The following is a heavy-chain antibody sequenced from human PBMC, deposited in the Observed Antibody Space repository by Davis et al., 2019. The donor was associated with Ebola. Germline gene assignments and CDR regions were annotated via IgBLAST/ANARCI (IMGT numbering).Heavy chain of an antibody. CDR1: GFTFSSYS. V-gene: IGHV3-21*04. D-gene: IGHD1-1*01. Sequence: GGSLRLSCAASGFTFSSYSMNWVRQAPGKGLEWVSSISSSSSYIYYADSVKGRLTISRDNAKNSLYLQMNSLRAEDTAVYYCAQEREYYFDYWGQGTLVTVSS. J-gene: IGHJ4*02. CDR3: AQEREYYFDY. CDR2: ISSSSSYI.